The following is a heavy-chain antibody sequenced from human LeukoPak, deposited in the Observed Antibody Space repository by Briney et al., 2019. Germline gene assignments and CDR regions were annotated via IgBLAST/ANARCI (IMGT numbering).Heavy chain of an antibody. CDR3: SIAAAGPLNY. Sequence: TSETLSLTCTVSGGSISSYYWSWIRQPPGKGLEWIGYIYYSGSTNYNPSLKSRVTISVDTSKNQFSLKLSSVAAADTAVYYCSIAAAGPLNYWGQGTLVTVSS. V-gene: IGHV4-59*01. CDR2: IYYSGST. D-gene: IGHD6-13*01. CDR1: GGSISSYY. J-gene: IGHJ4*02.